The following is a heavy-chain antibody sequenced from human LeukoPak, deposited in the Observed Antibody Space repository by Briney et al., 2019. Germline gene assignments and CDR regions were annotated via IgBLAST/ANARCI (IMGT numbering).Heavy chain of an antibody. CDR2: IKSDGSST. Sequence: GGSLRLSCAASGFTFSNYWMHWVRQAPGKGLVWVSRIKSDGSSTTYADSVKGRFTISRDNAKNTLYLQMNSLRAEDTAVYYCAREVRGFDPWGQGTLVTVSS. V-gene: IGHV3-74*03. CDR1: GFTFSNYW. J-gene: IGHJ5*02. CDR3: AREVRGFDP.